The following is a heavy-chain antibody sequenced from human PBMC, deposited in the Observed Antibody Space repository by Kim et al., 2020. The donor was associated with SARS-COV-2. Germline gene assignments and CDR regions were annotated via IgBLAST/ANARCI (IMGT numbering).Heavy chain of an antibody. J-gene: IGHJ4*02. CDR3: ARIAVAGTLDY. Sequence: VGFLRLSCAAAGFTFSRCEMNCVREPLGNGLDVVSYISSSGSTIYYADSVKGRFTISRDNAKNSLYLQMNSLRAEDTAVYYCARIAVAGTLDYWGQGTLVTVSS. V-gene: IGHV3-48*03. D-gene: IGHD6-19*01. CDR2: ISSSGSTI. CDR1: GFTFSRCE.